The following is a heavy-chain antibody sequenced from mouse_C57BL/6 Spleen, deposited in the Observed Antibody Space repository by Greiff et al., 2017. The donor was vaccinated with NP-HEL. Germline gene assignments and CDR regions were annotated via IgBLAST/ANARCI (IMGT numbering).Heavy chain of an antibody. J-gene: IGHJ1*03. V-gene: IGHV1-69*01. Sequence: VQLQQPGAELVMPGASVKLSCKASGYTFTSYWMHWVKQRPGQGLEWIGEIDPSDSYTNYNQKFKGKSTLTVDKSSSTAYMQLSSLTSEDSAVYYCARGGYYYGSSYVYFVVWGTGTTVTVSS. CDR2: IDPSDSYT. CDR1: GYTFTSYW. CDR3: ARGGYYYGSSYVYFVV. D-gene: IGHD1-1*01.